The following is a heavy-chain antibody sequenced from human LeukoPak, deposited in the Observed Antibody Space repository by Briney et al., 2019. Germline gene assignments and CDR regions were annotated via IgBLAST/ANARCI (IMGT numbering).Heavy chain of an antibody. CDR2: IYPGDSDT. D-gene: IGHD3-22*01. J-gene: IGHJ5*02. CDR1: GYTFTGYY. Sequence: ASVKVSCKASGYTFTGYYMHWVRQMPGKGLEWMGIIYPGDSDTRYSPSFQGQVTISADKSISTAYLQWSSLKASDTAMYYCARASGYYYFGWFDPWGQGTLVTVSS. V-gene: IGHV5-51*01. CDR3: ARASGYYYFGWFDP.